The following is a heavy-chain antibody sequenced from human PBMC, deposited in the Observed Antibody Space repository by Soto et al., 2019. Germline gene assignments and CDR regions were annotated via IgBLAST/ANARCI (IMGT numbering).Heavy chain of an antibody. Sequence: QVQLVESGGGVVQPGRSLRLSCAASGFTFSNYAMHWVRQAPGKGLEWVAAILSYEINKYSADSVNGRFTISRDNSKNKLYLQMNRLRPEDTAVYYCAIIATSGGGDAFDIWGQGTMVTVSS. D-gene: IGHD6-13*01. CDR3: AIIATSGGGDAFDI. CDR1: GFTFSNYA. V-gene: IGHV3-30-3*01. CDR2: ILSYEINK. J-gene: IGHJ3*02.